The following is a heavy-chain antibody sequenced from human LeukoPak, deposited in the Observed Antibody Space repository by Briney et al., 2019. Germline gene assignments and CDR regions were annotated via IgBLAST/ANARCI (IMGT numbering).Heavy chain of an antibody. CDR2: IIPIFGIA. CDR1: GGTFSSYA. Sequence: SVKVSCKASGGTFSSYAISWERQAPGQGLEWMGRIIPIFGIANYAQKFQGRVTITADKSTSTAYMELSSLRSEDTAVYYCASQNSGYDSSYYYYGMDVWGQGTTVTVYS. V-gene: IGHV1-69*04. J-gene: IGHJ6*02. D-gene: IGHD5-12*01. CDR3: ASQNSGYDSSYYYYGMDV.